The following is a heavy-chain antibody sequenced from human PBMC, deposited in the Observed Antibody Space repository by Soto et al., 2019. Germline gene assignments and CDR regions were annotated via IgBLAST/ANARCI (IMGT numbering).Heavy chain of an antibody. D-gene: IGHD3-10*01. V-gene: IGHV5-10-1*01. J-gene: IGHJ4*02. CDR1: GYNFTDYW. CDR2: IDPGDSYT. CDR3: ARHNHGITAP. Sequence: HGESLKICCQGSGYNFTDYWINWGRQVPGKGLEWLGRIDPGDSYTRYGPSFRGHVTISVDKAINTVYLQWSSLKASDSAMYYCARHNHGITAPWGQGTLVTVST.